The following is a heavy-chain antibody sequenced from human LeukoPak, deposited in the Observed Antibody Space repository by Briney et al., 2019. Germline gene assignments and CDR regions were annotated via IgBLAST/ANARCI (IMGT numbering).Heavy chain of an antibody. D-gene: IGHD3-22*01. J-gene: IGHJ4*02. CDR1: GFTFSDYY. CDR2: ISSSGSTI. Sequence: KAGGSLRLPCAASGFTFSDYYMSWIRQAPGKGLEWVSYISSSGSTIYYADSVKGRFTISRDNAKNSLYLQMNSLRAEDTAVYYCARDWDYYDSSGYPYYFDYWGQGTLVTVSS. V-gene: IGHV3-11*01. CDR3: ARDWDYYDSSGYPYYFDY.